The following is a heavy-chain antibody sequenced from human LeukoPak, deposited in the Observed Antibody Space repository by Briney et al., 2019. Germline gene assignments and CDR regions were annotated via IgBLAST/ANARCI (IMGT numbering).Heavy chain of an antibody. CDR1: GFAFSSYW. V-gene: IGHV3-74*01. J-gene: IGHJ5*02. CDR2: INTDGSST. CDR3: ARGASSWFDP. Sequence: GGSVRLSCAASGFAFSSYWMHWVRQAPGKGLVWVSRINTDGSSTSYADSVKGRFTISRDNAKNTLYLQMNSLRAEDTAVYYCARGASSWFDPWGQGTLVTVSS. D-gene: IGHD6-13*01.